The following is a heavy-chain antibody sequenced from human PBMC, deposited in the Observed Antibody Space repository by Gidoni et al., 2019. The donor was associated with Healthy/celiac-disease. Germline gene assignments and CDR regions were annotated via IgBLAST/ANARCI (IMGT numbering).Heavy chain of an antibody. V-gene: IGHV1-18*01. J-gene: IGHJ6*03. Sequence: QVQLVQSGAEQQTPGASVQVSCKASGYTFTSYGISWVRQAPGQGLEWMGWISAYNGNTNYAQKLQGRVTMTTDTSTSTAYRELRGLRSDDTAVYYCARDPIGYYMDIWGKGTTVTVSS. CDR1: GYTFTSYG. CDR2: ISAYNGNT. CDR3: ARDPIGYYMDI.